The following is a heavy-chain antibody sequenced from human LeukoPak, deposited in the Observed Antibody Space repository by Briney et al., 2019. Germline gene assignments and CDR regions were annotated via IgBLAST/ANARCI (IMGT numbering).Heavy chain of an antibody. CDR2: INHSGST. D-gene: IGHD1-26*01. J-gene: IGHJ4*02. CDR3: ARHYSYSGSYY. Sequence: SETLSLTCAVYGGSFSGYYWSWIRQPPWKGLEWIGEINHSGSTNYNPSLKSRVTISVDTSKNQFSLKLSSVTAADTAVYYCARHYSYSGSYYWGQGTLVTVSS. CDR1: GGSFSGYY. V-gene: IGHV4-34*01.